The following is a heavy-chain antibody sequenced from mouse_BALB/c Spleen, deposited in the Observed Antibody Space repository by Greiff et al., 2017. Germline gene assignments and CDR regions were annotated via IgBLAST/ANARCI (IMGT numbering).Heavy chain of an antibody. CDR1: GYTFTDYE. V-gene: IGHV1-15*01. D-gene: IGHD2-3*01. CDR3: AGYDGYLAY. J-gene: IGHJ3*01. CDR2: IDPETGGT. Sequence: QVHVKQSGAELVRPGASVTLSCKASGYTFTDYEMHWVKQTPVHGLEWIGAIDPETGGTAYNQKFKGKATLTADKSSSTAYMELRSLTSEDSAVYYCAGYDGYLAYWGQGTLVTVSA.